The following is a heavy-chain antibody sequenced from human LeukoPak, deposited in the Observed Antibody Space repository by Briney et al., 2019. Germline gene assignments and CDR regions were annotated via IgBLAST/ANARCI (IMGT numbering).Heavy chain of an antibody. V-gene: IGHV4-59*01. Sequence: SETLSLTCTVSGGSISSYDWSWIRQPPGKGLEWIGYIYYSGSTNYNPSLKSRVTISVDTSKNQFSLKLSSVTAADTAVYYCARRMTTEASNWFDPWGQGTLVTVSS. CDR1: GGSISSYD. CDR3: ARRMTTEASNWFDP. D-gene: IGHD4-11*01. CDR2: IYYSGST. J-gene: IGHJ5*02.